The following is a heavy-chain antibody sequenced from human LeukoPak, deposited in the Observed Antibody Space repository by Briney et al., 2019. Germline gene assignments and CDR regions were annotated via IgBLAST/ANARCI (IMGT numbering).Heavy chain of an antibody. CDR3: ARVRGTRGAFDI. V-gene: IGHV4-61*02. D-gene: IGHD3-16*01. J-gene: IGHJ3*02. Sequence: TLSLTCTVSGGSISSGGYYWSWIRQPAGKGLEWIGRIYTSGSTNYNPSLKSRVTMSVDTSKNQFTLKLSSVTAADTAVYYCARVRGTRGAFDIWGQGTMVTVSS. CDR2: IYTSGST. CDR1: GGSISSGGYY.